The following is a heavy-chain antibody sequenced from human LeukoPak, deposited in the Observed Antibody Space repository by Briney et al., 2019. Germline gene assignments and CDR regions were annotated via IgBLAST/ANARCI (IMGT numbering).Heavy chain of an antibody. J-gene: IGHJ4*02. CDR2: ISWNSGSI. D-gene: IGHD3-10*01. V-gene: IGHV3-9*01. CDR3: AVGGSGSYYIAYFDY. Sequence: SLRLSCAASGFTFDDYAMHWVRQAPGKGLEWVSGISWNSGSIGYADSVKGRFTISRDNAKNSLYLQMNSLRAEDTALYYCAVGGSGSYYIAYFDYWGQGTLVTVSS. CDR1: GFTFDDYA.